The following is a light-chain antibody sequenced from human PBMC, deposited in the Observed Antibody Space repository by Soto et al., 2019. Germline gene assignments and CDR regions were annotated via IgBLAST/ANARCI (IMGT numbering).Light chain of an antibody. V-gene: IGKV3-20*01. J-gene: IGKJ2*01. CDR2: GAS. CDR3: QQYGSSQVA. CDR1: QSVSSSY. Sequence: ELVLTQSPGTLSLSPGERATLSCRASQSVSSSYLAWYQQKPGQAPSLLIYGASIRATGITDRFSGSGSGTDFTLTSSRLEHEDFAVYYCQQYGSSQVAFGQGTKLAIK.